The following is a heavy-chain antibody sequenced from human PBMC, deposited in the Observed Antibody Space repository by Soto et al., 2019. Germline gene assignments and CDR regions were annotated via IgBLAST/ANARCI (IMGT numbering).Heavy chain of an antibody. V-gene: IGHV3-30-3*01. CDR2: ISYDGSNK. D-gene: IGHD3-9*01. CDR1: GFTFSSYA. CDR3: ARDLGRYFDWSLGSYYYYYYGMDV. Sequence: GGSLRLSCAASGFTFSSYAMHWVRQAPGKGLEWVAVISYDGSNKYYADSVKGRFTISRDNSKNTLYLQMNSLRAEDTAVYYCARDLGRYFDWSLGSYYYYYYGMDVWGQGTTVTVSS. J-gene: IGHJ6*02.